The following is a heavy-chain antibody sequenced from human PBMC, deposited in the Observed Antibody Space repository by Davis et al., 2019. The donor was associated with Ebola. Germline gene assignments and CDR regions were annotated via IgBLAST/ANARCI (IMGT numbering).Heavy chain of an antibody. CDR2: INSDGSST. Sequence: PGGSLRLSCAASGFSFSGYWMHWVRQAPGKGLLWVSRINSDGSSTSYADSVKGRFTISRDNAKNTLYLQMNSLRAEDTAVYYCVGEVWSSIDYWGQGTLVTVSS. J-gene: IGHJ4*02. CDR1: GFSFSGYW. D-gene: IGHD3-10*01. V-gene: IGHV3-74*01. CDR3: VGEVWSSIDY.